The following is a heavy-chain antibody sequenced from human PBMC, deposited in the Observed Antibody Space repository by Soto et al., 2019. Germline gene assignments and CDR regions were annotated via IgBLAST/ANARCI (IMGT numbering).Heavy chain of an antibody. D-gene: IGHD1-20*01. Sequence: GGSLRLSCAAFGFTFSSYGMHWVRQAPGKGLEWVAVIWYDGSNKYYADSVKGRFTISRDNAKNSLYLQMNSLRAEDTAVYYCARSGYNWNDGARGYFDYWGQGTLVTV. V-gene: IGHV3-33*01. CDR2: IWYDGSNK. CDR3: ARSGYNWNDGARGYFDY. CDR1: GFTFSSYG. J-gene: IGHJ4*02.